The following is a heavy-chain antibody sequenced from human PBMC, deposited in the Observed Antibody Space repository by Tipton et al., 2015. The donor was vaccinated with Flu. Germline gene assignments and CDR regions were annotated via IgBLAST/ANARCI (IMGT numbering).Heavy chain of an antibody. D-gene: IGHD6-19*01. J-gene: IGHJ3*02. Sequence: TLSLTCTVSGGSISSSSYYWGWIRQPPGKGLEWIGSIYTSGSTNYNPSLKSRVTMSVDTSKDQFSLKLSSVTAADTAVYYCARENSSGWTDAFDIWGQGTMVTVSS. CDR3: ARENSSGWTDAFDI. CDR1: GGSISSSSYY. V-gene: IGHV4-39*07. CDR2: IYTSGST.